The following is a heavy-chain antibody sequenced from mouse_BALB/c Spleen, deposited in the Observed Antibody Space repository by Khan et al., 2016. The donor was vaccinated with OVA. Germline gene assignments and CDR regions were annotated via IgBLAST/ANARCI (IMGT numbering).Heavy chain of an antibody. J-gene: IGHJ2*01. Sequence: QVQLKQSGPDLVQPSQSLSITCTVSGFSLTNYGVHWVRQSPGKGLEWLGVIWSGGITDYNETFISRLSISKDISKSQVFFKMNSLQANDTAIYYWAKNRNGYLDYWGQGTTLTVSS. CDR1: GFSLTNYG. CDR3: AKNRNGYLDY. CDR2: IWSGGIT. V-gene: IGHV2-2*02. D-gene: IGHD1-1*02.